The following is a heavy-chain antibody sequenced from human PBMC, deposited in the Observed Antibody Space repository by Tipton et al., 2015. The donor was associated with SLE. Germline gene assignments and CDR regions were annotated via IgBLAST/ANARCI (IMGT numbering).Heavy chain of an antibody. J-gene: IGHJ4*02. CDR3: ARASAAVWGFDY. CDR1: GFTVSSNY. D-gene: IGHD3-16*01. CDR2: IYSGGST. V-gene: IGHV3-53*01. Sequence: SLRLSCAASGFTVSSNYMSWVRQAPGKGLEWVSVIYSGGSTYYADSVKGRFTISRDNAKNSLYLQMNSLRAENTAVYYCARASAAVWGFDYWGQGTLVTVSS.